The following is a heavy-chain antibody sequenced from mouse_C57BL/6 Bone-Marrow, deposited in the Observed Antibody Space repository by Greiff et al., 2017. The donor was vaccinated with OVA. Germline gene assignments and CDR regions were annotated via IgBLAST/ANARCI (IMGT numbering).Heavy chain of an antibody. J-gene: IGHJ2*01. CDR3: ASVAPYYSNPDY. D-gene: IGHD2-5*01. Sequence: EVKLMESGGDLVKPGGSLKLSCAASGFTFSSYGMSWVRQTPDKRLEWVATISSGGSYTYYPDSVKGRVTISRDNAKNTLYLQMSSLKSEDTAMYYCASVAPYYSNPDYWGQGTTLTVSS. CDR1: GFTFSSYG. V-gene: IGHV5-6*01. CDR2: ISSGGSYT.